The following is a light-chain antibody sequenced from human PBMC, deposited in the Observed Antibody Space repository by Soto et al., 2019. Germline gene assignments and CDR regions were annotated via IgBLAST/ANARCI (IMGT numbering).Light chain of an antibody. CDR2: EVN. CDR1: SSNIGAGYNY. Sequence: QSVLTQPPSVSGAPGQRVTISCTGSSSNIGAGYNYVSWYQLHPGKAPKLIIYEVNNRPSGLYNRFSGSKSGNTASLTISGLQADDEGDYYCRSYTSDTSPYVFGTGIKGTVL. V-gene: IGLV2-14*01. CDR3: RSYTSDTSPYV. J-gene: IGLJ1*01.